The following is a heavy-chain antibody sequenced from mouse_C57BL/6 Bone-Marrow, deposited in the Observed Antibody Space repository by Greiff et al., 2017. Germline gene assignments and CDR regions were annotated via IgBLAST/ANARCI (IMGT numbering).Heavy chain of an antibody. CDR1: GFTFSSYG. Sequence: VQLQQSGGDLVKPGGSLKLSCAASGFTFSSYGMSWVRQTPDKRLEWVATISSGGSYTYYPDSVKGRFTISRDNAKNTLYLQMSSLKSEDTAMYYCARRYWGQGTLVTVSA. CDR2: ISSGGSYT. CDR3: ARRY. V-gene: IGHV5-6*01. J-gene: IGHJ3*01.